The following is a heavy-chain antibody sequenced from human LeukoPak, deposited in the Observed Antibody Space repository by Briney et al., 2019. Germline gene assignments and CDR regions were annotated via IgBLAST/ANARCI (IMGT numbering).Heavy chain of an antibody. CDR1: GFTFSNYW. D-gene: IGHD3-10*01. CDR2: ISGSGGST. Sequence: PGGSLRLSCAASGFTFSNYWMTWVRQAPGKGPEWVSAISGSGGSTYYADSVKGRFTISRDNSKNTLYLQMNSLRAEDTAVYYCAKDLVYYGSGSLDPWGQGTLVTVSS. CDR3: AKDLVYYGSGSLDP. J-gene: IGHJ5*02. V-gene: IGHV3-23*01.